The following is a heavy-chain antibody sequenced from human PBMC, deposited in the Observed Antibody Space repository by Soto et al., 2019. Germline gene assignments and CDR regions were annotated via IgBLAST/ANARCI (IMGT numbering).Heavy chain of an antibody. D-gene: IGHD5-18*01. CDR1: GYTFTTYG. J-gene: IGHJ4*02. CDR2: VSGYNGNT. V-gene: IGHV1-18*01. Sequence: QVQLVQSGAEVNKPGASVKVSCKASGYTFTTYGISWVRQAPGQGLEWMGWVSGYNGNTKYAQKFQGRVTMTTDTSTATAYMELRSLRSTDTAVYYCAKGYNYGYGDYWGLGTLVTVSS. CDR3: AKGYNYGYGDY.